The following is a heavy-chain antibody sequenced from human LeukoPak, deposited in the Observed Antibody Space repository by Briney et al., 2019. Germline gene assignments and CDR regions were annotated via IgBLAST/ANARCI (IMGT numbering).Heavy chain of an antibody. D-gene: IGHD2/OR15-2a*01. CDR3: ARGKPSNRAFDY. CDR1: GYTFTSYG. J-gene: IGHJ4*02. Sequence: ASVKVSCMASGYTFTSYGISWVRQAPGQGLEWMGWISAYNGNTNYAQKLQGRVTMSTDTSTSTAYMELRSLRSDDTAVYYCARGKPSNRAFDYWGQGTLVTVSS. CDR2: ISAYNGNT. V-gene: IGHV1-18*01.